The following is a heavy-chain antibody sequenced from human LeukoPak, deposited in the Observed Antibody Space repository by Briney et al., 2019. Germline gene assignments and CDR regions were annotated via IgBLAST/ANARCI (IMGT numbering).Heavy chain of an antibody. CDR2: ISGSGGST. CDR3: AKGQETVVVISLDY. J-gene: IGHJ4*02. Sequence: PGGSLRLSCAASGFTFSSYAMSWVRQAPGKGLEWVSAISGSGGSTYYADSVKGRFTISRDNSKNTLYLQMNSLRAEDTAVYYFAKGQETVVVISLDYWNQGPLVTVSS. D-gene: IGHD3-22*01. V-gene: IGHV3-23*01. CDR1: GFTFSSYA.